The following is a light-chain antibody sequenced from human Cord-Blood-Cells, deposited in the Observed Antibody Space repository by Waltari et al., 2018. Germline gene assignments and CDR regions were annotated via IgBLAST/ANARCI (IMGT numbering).Light chain of an antibody. CDR2: DVS. V-gene: IGLV2-14*01. J-gene: IGLJ2*01. CDR1: PSDVGGYNY. CDR3: SSYTSSSSVV. Sequence: QSALTQPASVAGSPEPSMTLSCTATPSDVGGYNYVSWYQQHPGKAPKLMIYDVSNRPSGVSNRFSGSKSGNTASLTISGLQAEDEADYYCSSYTSSSSVVFGGGTKLTVL.